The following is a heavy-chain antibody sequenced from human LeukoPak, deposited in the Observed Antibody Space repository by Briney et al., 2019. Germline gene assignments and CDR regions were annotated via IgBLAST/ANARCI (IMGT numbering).Heavy chain of an antibody. J-gene: IGHJ4*02. CDR1: GFTFSNAW. V-gene: IGHV3-23*01. CDR2: ISGSGGST. CDR3: AKTLGYCSGGSCYSGVIDY. Sequence: GGSLRLSCVASGFTFSNAWMNWVRQAPGKGLEWVSGISGSGGSTHYADSMKGRFTISRDNSKNTLYLQMSSLRVEDTAVYYCAKTLGYCSGGSCYSGVIDYWGQGTLVTVSS. D-gene: IGHD2-15*01.